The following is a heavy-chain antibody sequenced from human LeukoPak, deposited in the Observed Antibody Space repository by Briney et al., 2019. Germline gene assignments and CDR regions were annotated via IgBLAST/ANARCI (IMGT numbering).Heavy chain of an antibody. Sequence: GGSLRLSCAASGFTFTDYYMSWIRQAPGKGLEWVSYITNSGTTIYYADSVKGRFTISRDNAKNSLYLQMNSLRAEDTAVYYCARGDTAMANYWGQGTLVTVSS. V-gene: IGHV3-11*01. CDR1: GFTFTDYY. CDR2: ITNSGTTI. CDR3: ARGDTAMANY. D-gene: IGHD5-18*01. J-gene: IGHJ4*02.